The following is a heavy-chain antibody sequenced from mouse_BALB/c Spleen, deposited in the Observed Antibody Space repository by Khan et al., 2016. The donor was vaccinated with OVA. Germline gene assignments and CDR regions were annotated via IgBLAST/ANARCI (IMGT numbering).Heavy chain of an antibody. CDR3: ARSYYRYDGYYAMDY. V-gene: IGHV2-6-4*01. D-gene: IGHD2-14*01. Sequence: QVQLKESGPGLVAPSQSLSITCTVSGFSLSRYNIHWVRQPPGKGLEWLGMIWGGGGTDYNSTLKSRLSISKDNSKSQVFLKRNSLQTDDSARYYCARSYYRYDGYYAMDYWGQGTSVTVSS. CDR2: IWGGGGT. CDR1: GFSLSRYN. J-gene: IGHJ4*01.